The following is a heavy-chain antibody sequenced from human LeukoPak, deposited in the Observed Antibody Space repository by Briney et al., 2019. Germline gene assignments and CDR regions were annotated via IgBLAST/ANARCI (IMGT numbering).Heavy chain of an antibody. CDR1: GFTFSSYS. CDR2: ISSSSSYI. V-gene: IGHV3-21*01. J-gene: IGHJ4*02. Sequence: GGSLRLSCAASGFTFSSYSMNWVRQAPGKGLEWVSSISSSSSYIYYADSVKGRFTISRDNAKNSLYLQMYSLRAEDTAVYYCATHVVYYDSSHEDYFDYWGQGTLVTVSS. D-gene: IGHD3-22*01. CDR3: ATHVVYYDSSHEDYFDY.